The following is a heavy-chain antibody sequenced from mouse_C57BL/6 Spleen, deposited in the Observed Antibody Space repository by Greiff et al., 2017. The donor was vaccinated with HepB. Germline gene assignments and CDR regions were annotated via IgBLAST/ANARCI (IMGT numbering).Heavy chain of an antibody. V-gene: IGHV3-6*01. Sequence: EVQLQQSGPGLVKPSQSLSLTCSVTGYSITSGYYWNWIRQFPGNKLEWMGYISYDGSNNYNPSLKNRISITRDTSKNQFFLKLNSVTTEDTATYYCATSITTVVAPFDYWGQGTTLTVSS. CDR3: ATSITTVVAPFDY. J-gene: IGHJ2*01. D-gene: IGHD1-1*01. CDR2: ISYDGSN. CDR1: GYSITSGYY.